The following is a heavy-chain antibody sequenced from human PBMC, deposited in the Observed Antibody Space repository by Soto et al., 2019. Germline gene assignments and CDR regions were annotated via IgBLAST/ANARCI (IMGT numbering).Heavy chain of an antibody. V-gene: IGHV4-4*02. CDR3: ASRDPGTSVDY. Sequence: SETLSLTCAVSGGSFTSNNWWTWVRQPPGQGLEWIGEIYRTGSTNYNPSLKSRVTISLDKSENQFSLKVTSLTAADTAVYYCASRDPGTSVDYWGQGTSVTGS. CDR2: IYRTGST. CDR1: GGSFTSNNW. J-gene: IGHJ4*02. D-gene: IGHD1-7*01.